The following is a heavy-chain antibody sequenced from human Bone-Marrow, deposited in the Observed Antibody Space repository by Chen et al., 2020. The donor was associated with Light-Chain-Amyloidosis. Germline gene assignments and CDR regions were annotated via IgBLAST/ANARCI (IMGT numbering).Heavy chain of an antibody. V-gene: IGHV3-23*04. CDR3: AKDISYDDILPGYPADAFDI. Sequence: EVQLVESGGGLLQRGGSLRLSCAASGFAFSSYAMSWVRQAPGKGLEWVATISGSGGSRYYGDSVKGRLTISRDNSKNALFLQMNSLRAEDTAVYDCAKDISYDDILPGYPADAFDIWGQGTMVTVSS. D-gene: IGHD3-9*01. J-gene: IGHJ3*02. CDR1: GFAFSSYA. CDR2: ISGSGGSR.